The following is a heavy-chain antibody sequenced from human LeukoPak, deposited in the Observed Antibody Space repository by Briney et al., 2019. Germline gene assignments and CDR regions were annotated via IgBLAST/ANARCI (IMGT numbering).Heavy chain of an antibody. CDR1: GFTVSSNY. Sequence: GGSLRPSCAASGFTVSSNYMSWVRQAPGKGLWWVSVIYSGGTTYYADSVKGRFTISRDNSKNTLHLQMNSLRAEDTAVYYCARDQYSYAHAAHWGQGTLVTVSS. CDR3: ARDQYSYAHAAH. CDR2: IYSGGTT. V-gene: IGHV3-66*01. J-gene: IGHJ4*02. D-gene: IGHD5-18*01.